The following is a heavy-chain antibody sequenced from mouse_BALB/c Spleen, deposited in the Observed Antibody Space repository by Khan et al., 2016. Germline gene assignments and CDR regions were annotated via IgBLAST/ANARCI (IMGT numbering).Heavy chain of an antibody. CDR1: GFSLIAYG. V-gene: IGHV2-6-7*01. Sequence: QVQLKESGPGLVAPSQSLSITCTVSGFSLIAYGVNWVRQPPGKSLEWMGMIWGDGNTEYNSALKSRLNITKDNSKSQVFLKMNSRQTDDTARYYLARDCWGYYAMYYLGQGTSVTVSS. CDR3: ARDCWGYYAMYY. CDR2: IWGDGNT. J-gene: IGHJ4*01.